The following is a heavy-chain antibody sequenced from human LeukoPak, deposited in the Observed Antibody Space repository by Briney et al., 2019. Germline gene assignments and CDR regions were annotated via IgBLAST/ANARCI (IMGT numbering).Heavy chain of an antibody. CDR3: ARGWLRSGFDL. J-gene: IGHJ4*02. V-gene: IGHV6-1*01. Sequence: SQTLSLTCAISGGSVSSAWNWIRQSPSRGLEWLGRTYYSSKWYTDYAVSVKGRVSINPDTSKNQLSLQLSSVTPEDTAVYYCARGWLRSGFDLWGQGTLVTVSS. CDR1: GGSVSSA. CDR2: TYYSSKWYT. D-gene: IGHD5-12*01.